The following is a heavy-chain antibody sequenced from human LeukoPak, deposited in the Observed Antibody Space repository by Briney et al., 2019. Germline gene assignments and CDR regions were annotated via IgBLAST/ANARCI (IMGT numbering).Heavy chain of an antibody. V-gene: IGHV3-23*01. CDR1: GFTFSSYA. D-gene: IGHD3-9*01. CDR2: ISGRGGST. J-gene: IGHJ3*02. Sequence: PGGSLRLSCAASGFTFSSYAMSWVRQAPGKGLEWVSAISGRGGSTYYADSVKGRFTISRDNSKNTLYLQMNSLRAEDMAVYYCAKAIFALYDIFALLDIWGQGTMVTVSS. CDR3: AKAIFALYDIFALLDI.